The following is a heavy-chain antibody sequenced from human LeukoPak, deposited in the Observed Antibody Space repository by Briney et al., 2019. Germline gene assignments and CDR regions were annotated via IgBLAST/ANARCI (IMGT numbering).Heavy chain of an antibody. J-gene: IGHJ3*02. Sequence: GGSLRLSCVASGFTFNNYWIHWVRQAPGKGLVWVSRANSDGSGSTYADSVKGRFTISRDNTKNTAYLQMNDLRVEDTAVYYCARNTAFDIWGQGTMVTVSS. CDR2: ANSDGSGS. CDR1: GFTFNNYW. CDR3: ARNTAFDI. V-gene: IGHV3-74*01.